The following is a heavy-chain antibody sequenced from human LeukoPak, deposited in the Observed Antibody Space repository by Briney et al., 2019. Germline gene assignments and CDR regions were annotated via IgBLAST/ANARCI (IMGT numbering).Heavy chain of an antibody. Sequence: GGSLRLSCTASGFTFDDYAMHWVRQAPGKGLEWVSGISWNSGSIGYADSVKGRFTISRDNAKNSLYLQMNSLRAEDTAVYYCAKGVWLGSRRLNHAFDYWGQGTLVTVSS. V-gene: IGHV3-9*01. CDR2: ISWNSGSI. CDR3: AKGVWLGSRRLNHAFDY. J-gene: IGHJ4*02. D-gene: IGHD5-12*01. CDR1: GFTFDDYA.